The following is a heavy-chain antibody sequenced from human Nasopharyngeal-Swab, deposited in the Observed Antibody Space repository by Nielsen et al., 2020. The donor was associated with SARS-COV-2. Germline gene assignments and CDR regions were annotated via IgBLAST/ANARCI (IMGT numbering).Heavy chain of an antibody. D-gene: IGHD2-2*01. V-gene: IGHV3-11*01. Sequence: GESLKISCAASGFTFSDYYMSWIRQAPGKGLEWVSYISSSGSTIYYADSVKGRFTISRDNAKNSLYLQMNSLRAEDTAVYYCAGEGWEGRRVPAALYYYYGMDVWGQGTTVTVSS. CDR3: AGEGWEGRRVPAALYYYYGMDV. CDR2: ISSSGSTI. J-gene: IGHJ6*02. CDR1: GFTFSDYY.